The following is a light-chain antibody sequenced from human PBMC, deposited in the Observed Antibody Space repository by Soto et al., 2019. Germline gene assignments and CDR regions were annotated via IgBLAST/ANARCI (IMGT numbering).Light chain of an antibody. J-gene: IGLJ1*01. Sequence: QSLLTQPRSVSGSLGQSVTISCTGTSSDVGGYDYVSWYQQHPGKAPKLMIHDVSKRPSGVPDRFSGSKSGNTASLTISGLQGEDEADYYCCSYAGTYTYVFGTGTKVTVL. V-gene: IGLV2-11*01. CDR3: CSYAGTYTYV. CDR2: DVS. CDR1: SSDVGGYDY.